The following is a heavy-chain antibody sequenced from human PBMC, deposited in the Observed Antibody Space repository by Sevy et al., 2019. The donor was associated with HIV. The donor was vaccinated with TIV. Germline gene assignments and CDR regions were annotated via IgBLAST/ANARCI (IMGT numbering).Heavy chain of an antibody. CDR1: GFAFYDYS. D-gene: IGHD2-8*01. Sequence: GGSLSLSCAASGFAFYDYSMSWIRQAPGKGLEWVATFSFGCGKRKYADSVRGRFTISGENSKNSFYLQMDNLRIEDTALYYCAREGCTKPHDYWGQGTRVTVSS. V-gene: IGHV3-23*01. CDR3: AREGCTKPHDY. CDR2: FSFGCGKR. J-gene: IGHJ4*02.